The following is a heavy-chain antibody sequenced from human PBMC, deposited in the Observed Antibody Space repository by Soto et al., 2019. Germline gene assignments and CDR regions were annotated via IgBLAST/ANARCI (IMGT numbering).Heavy chain of an antibody. CDR1: GYTFSNYG. CDR2: INPYSGNT. CDR3: ARVNQSQCRRGDNWFDP. D-gene: IGHD3-16*01. Sequence: QVQLVQSGAEVKKPGASVKVSCKASGYTFSNYGLSWVRQAPGQGLEWMGWINPYSGNTKYIQKLQGRVTLTTDTSTSTAYMELRSLRSDDTAVYYGARVNQSQCRRGDNWFDPWGQGTLVTVSS. J-gene: IGHJ5*02. V-gene: IGHV1-18*04.